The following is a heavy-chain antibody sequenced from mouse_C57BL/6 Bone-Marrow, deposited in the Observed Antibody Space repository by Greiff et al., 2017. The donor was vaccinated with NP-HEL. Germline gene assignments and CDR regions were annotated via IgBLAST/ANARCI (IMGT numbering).Heavy chain of an antibody. Sequence: EVQVVESGAELVRPGASVKLSCTASGFNIKDDYMHWVKQRPEQGLEWIGWIDPENGDTEYASKFQGKATITADTSSNTAYLQLSSLTSEDTAVYYCTWSYYSNSMFAYWGQGTLVTVSA. V-gene: IGHV14-4*01. CDR1: GFNIKDDY. CDR3: TWSYYSNSMFAY. J-gene: IGHJ3*01. D-gene: IGHD2-5*01. CDR2: IDPENGDT.